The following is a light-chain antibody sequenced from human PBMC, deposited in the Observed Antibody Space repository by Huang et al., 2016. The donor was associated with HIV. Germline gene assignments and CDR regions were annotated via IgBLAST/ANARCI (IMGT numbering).Light chain of an antibody. J-gene: IGKJ1*01. V-gene: IGKV1-6*01. Sequence: AIQMTQSPASLSASVGDRVTITCRASQDIGNDLGWCQKRLGKTPKLLVSSASHLQSGVPSRVTGSGSGTHFTLTISGLQPEDFATYYCLQDHVYPWTFGQGTKVEI. CDR3: LQDHVYPWT. CDR1: QDIGND. CDR2: SAS.